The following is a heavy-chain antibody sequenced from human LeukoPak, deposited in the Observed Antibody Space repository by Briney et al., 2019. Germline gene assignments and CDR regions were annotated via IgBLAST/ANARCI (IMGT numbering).Heavy chain of an antibody. CDR1: GYSINSDYY. D-gene: IGHD3-22*01. CDR2: IYHSGST. V-gene: IGHV4-38-2*01. CDR3: AMFYYYDTTGYPYYYMDV. Sequence: PSETLSLTCAVSGYSINSDYYWGWIRQSPDKGLEWIGIIYHSGSTYYNPSLKSRFTISVDTSKNQFSLKVTSVTAADTAVYYCAMFYYYDTTGYPYYYMDVWGKGTTVTVSS. J-gene: IGHJ6*03.